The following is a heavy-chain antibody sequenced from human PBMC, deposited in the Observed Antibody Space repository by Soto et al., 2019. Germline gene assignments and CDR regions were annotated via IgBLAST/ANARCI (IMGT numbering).Heavy chain of an antibody. V-gene: IGHV1-46*01. CDR1: GDTFISYY. Sequence: QVQLVQSGTEVKKPGASVTVSCKASGDTFISYYIHWVRQAPGQGLEWMGIINPRGGTTSYGQKFRGRVTMTRDTSTSTVYMELSSLRSEDTAVYYCPTVEGAWARGAFAIGGQGTMVTVSA. D-gene: IGHD1-26*01. J-gene: IGHJ3*02. CDR3: PTVEGAWARGAFAI. CDR2: INPRGGTT.